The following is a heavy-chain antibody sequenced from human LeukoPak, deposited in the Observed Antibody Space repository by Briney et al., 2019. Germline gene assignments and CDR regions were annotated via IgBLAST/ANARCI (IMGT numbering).Heavy chain of an antibody. CDR2: IYYSGST. CDR3: ARWSLGPRGFDP. J-gene: IGHJ5*02. CDR1: GGSISSYY. V-gene: IGHV4-59*01. Sequence: SETLSLTCTVSGGSISSYYWRWIRQPPGKGLEWIGYIYYSGSTNYNPSLKSRVTISVDTSKNQFSLKLSSVTAADTAVYYCARWSLGPRGFDPWGQGTLVTVSS.